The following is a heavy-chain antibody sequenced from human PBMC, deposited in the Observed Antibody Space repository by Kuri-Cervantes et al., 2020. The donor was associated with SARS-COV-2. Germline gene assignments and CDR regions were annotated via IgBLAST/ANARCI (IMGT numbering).Heavy chain of an antibody. CDR3: ARRSWAYYFDF. Sequence: GSLRLSCAVSGGSISSNSHYWGWIRQLPDKGLEWIGTIYFTGSTYYNPSLGSRVTISIDTSKDRFSLKLNSVTATDAAVYYCARRSWAYYFDFWGQGSLVTVSS. J-gene: IGHJ4*01. CDR1: GGSISSNSHY. V-gene: IGHV4-39*01. D-gene: IGHD7-27*01. CDR2: IYFTGST.